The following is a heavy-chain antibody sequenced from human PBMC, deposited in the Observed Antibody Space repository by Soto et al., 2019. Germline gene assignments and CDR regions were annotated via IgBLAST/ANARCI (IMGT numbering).Heavy chain of an antibody. CDR1: GFTFSSHG. Sequence: LRLSCAASGFTFSSHGMHWVRQAPGKGLEWVAVIWYDGTNKYYADSVKGRFTISRDNSKNTMYLQMNSLRVDDTAVYYCARSSPTQYDFWSGWYYFDYWGQGALVTVSS. CDR2: IWYDGTNK. J-gene: IGHJ4*02. CDR3: ARSSPTQYDFWSGWYYFDY. D-gene: IGHD3-3*01. V-gene: IGHV3-33*03.